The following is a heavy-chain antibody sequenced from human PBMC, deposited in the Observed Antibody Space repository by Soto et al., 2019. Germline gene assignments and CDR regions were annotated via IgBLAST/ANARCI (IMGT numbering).Heavy chain of an antibody. CDR1: GGSISSGGYY. CDR2: IYYSGST. CDR3: ARARFSGTTRDRAFDI. V-gene: IGHV4-31*02. Sequence: SETLSLTCTVSGGSISSGGYYWSWIRQHPGRGLEWIGYIYYSGSTYYNPSLKSRVTISVDTSKNQFSLKLSSVTAADTAVYYCARARFSGTTRDRAFDIWGQGTMVTVSS. D-gene: IGHD1-7*01. J-gene: IGHJ3*02.